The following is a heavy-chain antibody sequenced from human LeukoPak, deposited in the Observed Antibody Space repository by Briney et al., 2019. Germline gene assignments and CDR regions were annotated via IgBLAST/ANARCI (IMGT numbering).Heavy chain of an antibody. CDR3: ARDQLNYDFWSGFAFDI. CDR2: IYSSGST. V-gene: IGHV4-4*07. CDR1: GGSISSYK. J-gene: IGHJ3*02. Sequence: KTSETLSLTCTVSGGSISSYKWSWIRQPAGKGLEWIGRIYSSGSTNYTPSLKSRVTMSVDTSKNQFSLKLSSVTAADTAVYYCARDQLNYDFWSGFAFDIWGQGTMVTVSS. D-gene: IGHD3-3*01.